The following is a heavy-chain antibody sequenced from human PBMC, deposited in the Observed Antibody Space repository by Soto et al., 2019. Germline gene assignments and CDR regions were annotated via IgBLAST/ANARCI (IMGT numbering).Heavy chain of an antibody. J-gene: IGHJ5*02. Sequence: EASVNVSCKSSGYTFTGYYIHWVRQAPGQGLEWMGWINPNSGGTNYAQKFQGRVTMTRDTSISTAYMELSRLRSDDTAVYYCAKSGGSCYRCNWFDPWGQGTLVTVSS. CDR1: GYTFTGYY. CDR3: AKSGGSCYRCNWFDP. D-gene: IGHD2-15*01. V-gene: IGHV1-2*02. CDR2: INPNSGGT.